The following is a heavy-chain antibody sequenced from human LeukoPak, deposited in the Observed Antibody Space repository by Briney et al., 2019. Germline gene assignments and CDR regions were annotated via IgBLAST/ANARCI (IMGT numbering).Heavy chain of an antibody. D-gene: IGHD2-2*02. J-gene: IGHJ6*03. CDR1: GGSISSSSYY. CDR2: IYYSGST. V-gene: IGHV4-39*01. CDR3: ASLVYCSSTSCYNYYYYYMDV. Sequence: SATLSLTCTVSGGSISSSSYYWGWIRQPPGKGLEWIGSIYYSGSTYYNPSLKSRVTISVDTSKNQFSLKLSSVTAAGTAVYYCASLVYCSSTSCYNYYYYYMDVWGKGTTVTVSS.